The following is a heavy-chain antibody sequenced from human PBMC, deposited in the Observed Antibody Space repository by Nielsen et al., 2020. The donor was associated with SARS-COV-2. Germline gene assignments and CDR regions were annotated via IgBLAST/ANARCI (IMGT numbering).Heavy chain of an antibody. Sequence: SETLSLTCAAYGGSFSGYYWSWIRQPPGKGLEWIGEINHSGSTNYNPSLKSRVTISVDTSKNQFSLKLSSVTAADTAVYYCARGRYFDSYYMDVWGKGTTVTVSS. CDR3: ARGRYFDSYYMDV. CDR2: INHSGST. D-gene: IGHD3-9*01. J-gene: IGHJ6*03. V-gene: IGHV4-34*01. CDR1: GGSFSGYY.